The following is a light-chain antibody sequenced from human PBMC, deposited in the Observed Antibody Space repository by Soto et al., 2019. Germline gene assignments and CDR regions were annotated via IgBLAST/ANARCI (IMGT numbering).Light chain of an antibody. V-gene: IGKV3-20*01. J-gene: IGKJ1*01. CDR2: GAS. Sequence: EIVLTQSPDTLSLSPGERATLSCRASQSVSSYLAWYQQKPGQAPRLLIYGASSRATGIAARFSGSGSGTDFTLTISRLEPEDFAVYYCQQYGSSRWTFGQGTKVDIK. CDR1: QSVSSY. CDR3: QQYGSSRWT.